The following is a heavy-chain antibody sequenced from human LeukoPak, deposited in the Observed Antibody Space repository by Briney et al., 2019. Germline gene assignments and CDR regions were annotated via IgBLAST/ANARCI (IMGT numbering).Heavy chain of an antibody. V-gene: IGHV1-46*01. CDR3: AREASYDILTGYYLFDN. J-gene: IGHJ4*01. CDR1: GYTFTSYY. D-gene: IGHD3-9*01. Sequence: GASVKVSCKASGYTFTSYYMHWVRQAPGQGLEWMGIINPSGGSTSYAQKFQGRVTMPRDMSTSTVYMELSSLRSEDTAVYYCAREASYDILTGYYLFDNWGHGTLITVSS. CDR2: INPSGGST.